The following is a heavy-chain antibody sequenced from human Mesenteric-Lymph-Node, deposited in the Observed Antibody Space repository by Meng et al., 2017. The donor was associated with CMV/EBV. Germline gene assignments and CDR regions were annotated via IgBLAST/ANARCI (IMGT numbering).Heavy chain of an antibody. D-gene: IGHD6-6*01. CDR2: INHSGST. CDR1: GGSFSGYY. CDR3: ARGHSSSSWSYYYYYGMDV. J-gene: IGHJ6*02. V-gene: IGHV4-34*01. Sequence: GPLRLSCAVYGGSFSGYYWSWIRQPPGKGLEWIGEINHSGSTNYNPSLKSRVTISVDTSKNQFSLKLSSVTAADTAVYYCARGHSSSSWSYYYYYGMDVWGQGTTVTVSS.